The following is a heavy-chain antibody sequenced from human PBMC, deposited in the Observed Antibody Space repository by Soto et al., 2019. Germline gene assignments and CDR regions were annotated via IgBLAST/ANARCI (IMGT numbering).Heavy chain of an antibody. J-gene: IGHJ5*02. D-gene: IGHD1-26*01. CDR1: GFTFSSYA. CDR3: AKQIDPQPWEPINWFDP. Sequence: GGSLRLSCAASGFTFSSYAMSWVRQAPGKGLEWVSAISGSGGSTYYADSVKGRFTISRDNSKNTLYLQMNSLRAEDTAVYYCAKQIDPQPWEPINWFDPWGQGTLVTVSS. V-gene: IGHV3-23*01. CDR2: ISGSGGST.